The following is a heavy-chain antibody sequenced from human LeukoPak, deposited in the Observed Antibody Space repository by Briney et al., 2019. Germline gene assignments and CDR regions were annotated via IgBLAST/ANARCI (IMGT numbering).Heavy chain of an antibody. CDR3: ARQKCTSTSCLTKNAFDI. CDR2: IYTSGST. V-gene: IGHV4-4*09. Sequence: SETLFLTCTVSGSISGYYWSWIRQPPGKGLEWIGYIYTSGSTNYNPSLKSRVTISVDTSKNQFSLDLSSMTAADTAVYYCARQKCTSTSCLTKNAFDIWGQGTMVTVSS. J-gene: IGHJ3*02. D-gene: IGHD2-2*01. CDR1: GSISGYY.